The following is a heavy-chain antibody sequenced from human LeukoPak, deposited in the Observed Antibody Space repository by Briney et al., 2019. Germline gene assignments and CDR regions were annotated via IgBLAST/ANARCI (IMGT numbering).Heavy chain of an antibody. J-gene: IGHJ4*02. V-gene: IGHV3-21*01. CDR1: GFTFSSNS. CDR3: AREAAGPIDY. CDR2: ISSSSSNI. Sequence: GGSLRLSCAASGFTFSSNSMNWVRKAQGKGLEWVSSISSSSSNIYYAGSVKGRFTISRDNAKNSLYLQMNSLRAEDTAVYYCAREAAGPIDYWGQGTLVTVSS. D-gene: IGHD6-13*01.